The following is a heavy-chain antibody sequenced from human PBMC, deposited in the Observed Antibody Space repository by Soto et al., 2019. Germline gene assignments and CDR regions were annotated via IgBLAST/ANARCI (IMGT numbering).Heavy chain of an antibody. Sequence: QVPLVQSGAEVKKPGSSVTVSCKASGGTFSSYAIHWVRQAPGQGLEWMGGIIPMYGAAKYAQRFQGRVTITADESTTTVYMELTSLTSQATAVYYCARVTSMVRGVIDNWFVPWGHGTLVTVSS. CDR2: IIPMYGAA. V-gene: IGHV1-69*01. CDR1: GGTFSSYA. D-gene: IGHD3-10*01. CDR3: ARVTSMVRGVIDNWFVP. J-gene: IGHJ5*02.